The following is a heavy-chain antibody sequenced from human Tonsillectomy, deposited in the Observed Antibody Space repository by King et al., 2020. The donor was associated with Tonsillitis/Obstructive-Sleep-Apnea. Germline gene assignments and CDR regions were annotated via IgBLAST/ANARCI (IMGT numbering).Heavy chain of an antibody. J-gene: IGHJ4*02. D-gene: IGHD3-16*02. V-gene: IGHV3-33*01. Sequence: VQLVESGGGVVQPGRSLRLSCAASGFTFSSYGMHWVRQAPGKGLEWGAVIWYDGSNKYYADSGKGRFTISRDNSKNTLYLQMNSLRAEDTAVYYCARGYMITFGGVIAPGDYWGQGTLVTVSS. CDR2: IWYDGSNK. CDR3: ARGYMITFGGVIAPGDY. CDR1: GFTFSSYG.